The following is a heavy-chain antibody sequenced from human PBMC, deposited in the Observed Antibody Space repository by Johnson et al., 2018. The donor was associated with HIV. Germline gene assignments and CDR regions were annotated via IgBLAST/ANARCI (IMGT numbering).Heavy chain of an antibody. V-gene: IGHV3-74*01. CDR2: INSDGSST. D-gene: IGHD1-14*01. J-gene: IGHJ3*02. Sequence: VQLVESGGGLVQPGGSLRLSCAASGFTFSSYWMHWVRQAPWKGLVWVSRINSDGSSTNYADSVKGRFTISSDNVKNTLYLQMNSLRAEDTALYYCARDPYMRAFDIWGQGTMVTVSS. CDR1: GFTFSSYW. CDR3: ARDPYMRAFDI.